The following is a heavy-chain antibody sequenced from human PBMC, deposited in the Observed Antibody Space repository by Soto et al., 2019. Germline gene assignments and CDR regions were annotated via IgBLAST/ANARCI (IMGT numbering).Heavy chain of an antibody. CDR1: GGSFSGYY. D-gene: IGHD5-12*01. V-gene: IGHV4-34*01. Sequence: SETLSLTCAVYGGSFSGYYWSWIRQPPGKGLEWIGEINHSGSTNYNPSLKSRVTISVDTSKNQFSLKLSSVTAADTAVYYCARASIVATISAFDIWGQGTMVTVSS. CDR3: ARASIVATISAFDI. J-gene: IGHJ3*02. CDR2: INHSGST.